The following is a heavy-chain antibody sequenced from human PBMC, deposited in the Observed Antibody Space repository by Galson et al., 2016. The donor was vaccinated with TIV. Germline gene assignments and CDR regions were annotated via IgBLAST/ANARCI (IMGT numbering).Heavy chain of an antibody. CDR3: SRGVEARLYDPNCFDS. J-gene: IGHJ5*01. D-gene: IGHD3-3*01. CDR1: RGSLSTYT. Sequence: SVKVSCKASRGSLSTYTISWVRQAPGQGLEWMGRIILVVGLANYAQKFQGRLTITADTSTTTAYMELSSLRSEDTAVYFCSRGVEARLYDPNCFDSWGQGTLVTVSS. V-gene: IGHV1-69*02. CDR2: IILVVGLA.